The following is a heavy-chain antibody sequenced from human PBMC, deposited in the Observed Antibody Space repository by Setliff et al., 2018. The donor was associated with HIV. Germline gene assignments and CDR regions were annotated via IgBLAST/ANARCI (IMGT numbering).Heavy chain of an antibody. CDR2: MNSDGSTI. CDR3: ARAPPNTMITFFDF. D-gene: IGHD3-22*01. CDR1: GFSFSSYW. V-gene: IGHV3-74*01. J-gene: IGHJ4*02. Sequence: GGSLRLSCAASGFSFSSYWMHWVRQAPGKGLMWVSRMNSDGSTIDCADSLKGRFIISRDNAKNTLYLHMHTLRGEDTAVYYCARAPPNTMITFFDFWGQGTLVTVSS.